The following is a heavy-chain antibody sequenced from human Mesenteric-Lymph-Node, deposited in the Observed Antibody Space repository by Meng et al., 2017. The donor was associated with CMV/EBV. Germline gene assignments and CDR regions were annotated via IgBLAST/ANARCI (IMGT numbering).Heavy chain of an antibody. Sequence: SETLSLTCTVSGGSISSYYWSWIRQPPGKGLEWIGYIYYSGSTYYNPSLKSRVTISVDTSKNQFSLKLSSVTAADTAVYYCARQSNDFWSGYYTLASYYYYGMDVWGQGTTVTVSS. CDR3: ARQSNDFWSGYYTLASYYYYGMDV. J-gene: IGHJ6*02. CDR2: IYYSGST. D-gene: IGHD3-3*01. V-gene: IGHV4-59*01. CDR1: GGSISSYY.